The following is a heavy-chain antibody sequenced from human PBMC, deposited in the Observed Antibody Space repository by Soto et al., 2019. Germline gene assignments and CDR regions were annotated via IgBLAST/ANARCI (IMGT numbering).Heavy chain of an antibody. CDR1: DYSFSSFG. Sequence: QVQMVQSGAEVKKPGASVKVSCKASDYSFSSFGISWMRQAPGQGLEWMAWINPSNDNTNYAQGLQGRVTLTSDTSTSTAYMDLRSLRSDDTAVYYCARDPFYSGSNLQVGYFDSWGQGTLVTVSS. CDR3: ARDPFYSGSNLQVGYFDS. D-gene: IGHD1-26*01. V-gene: IGHV1-18*01. J-gene: IGHJ4*02. CDR2: INPSNDNT.